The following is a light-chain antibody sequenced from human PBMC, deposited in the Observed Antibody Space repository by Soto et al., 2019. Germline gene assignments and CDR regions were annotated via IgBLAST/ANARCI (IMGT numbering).Light chain of an antibody. Sequence: QSVLTQPPSVSGSPGQSITLSCTGNSSDVGVYNYVSWYQQHPGKAPKLMIFDVTNRPSGISNRFSGSKSGNTASLTISGLQAEDEADYYCSSHTTSSTLVFGGGTKVTVL. CDR2: DVT. CDR3: SSHTTSSTLV. CDR1: SSDVGVYNY. V-gene: IGLV2-14*03. J-gene: IGLJ2*01.